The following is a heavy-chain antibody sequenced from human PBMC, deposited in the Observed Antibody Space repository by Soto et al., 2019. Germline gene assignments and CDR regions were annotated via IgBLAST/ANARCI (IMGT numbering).Heavy chain of an antibody. CDR1: GYTFTSYD. D-gene: IGHD4-17*01. J-gene: IGHJ3*02. V-gene: IGHV1-8*01. Sequence: GASVKVSCKASGYTFTSYDINWVRQATGQGLEWLGWMNPNSGNTGYAQKFQGRVTMTRNTSISTAYMELSSLRSEDTAVYYCARVPGVGHGDYGPLNDAFDTWGQGTMVTVSS. CDR3: ARVPGVGHGDYGPLNDAFDT. CDR2: MNPNSGNT.